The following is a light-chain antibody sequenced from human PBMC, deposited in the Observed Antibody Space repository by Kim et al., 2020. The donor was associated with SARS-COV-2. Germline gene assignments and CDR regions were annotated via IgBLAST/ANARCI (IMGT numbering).Light chain of an antibody. CDR3: QQYSNWRT. J-gene: IGKJ1*01. CDR1: QYVGSSK. Sequence: EIVMTQSPGTLSVSPGDRATLSCRASQYVGSSKLAWYQQKPGQVPSLLIYGASTRATGIPARFSGSGSGTEFTLTISSLQSEDFAVYYCQQYSNWRTFGQGTKVDIK. CDR2: GAS. V-gene: IGKV3-15*01.